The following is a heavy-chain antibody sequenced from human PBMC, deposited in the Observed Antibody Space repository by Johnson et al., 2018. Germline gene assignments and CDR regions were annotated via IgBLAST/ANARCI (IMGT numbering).Heavy chain of an antibody. CDR1: GITFRDYY. Sequence: QVQLGQSGGGLVKPGGPRGPSCAASGITFRDYYMTWIRQAPGKGLECTSFLGSSVSLVYYADSVKGRFTISRDNARNSLYLQMNSIRAEDTAVYYWGRRPGGYGDRMYWYLDRWGRGTLVTVSS. D-gene: IGHD4-17*01. J-gene: IGHJ2*01. V-gene: IGHV3-11*01. CDR3: GRRPGGYGDRMYWYLDR. CDR2: LGSSVSLV.